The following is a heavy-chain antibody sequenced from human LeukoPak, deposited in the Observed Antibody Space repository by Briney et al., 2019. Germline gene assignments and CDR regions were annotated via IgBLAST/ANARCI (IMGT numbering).Heavy chain of an antibody. CDR1: CGPLKSYY. Sequence: ASGAPDPPLPVPCGPLKSYYWGLNPPPPGKGPGWIGYIYYSGSTNYNPSLKSRVTISVDTSKNQFSLKLSSVTAADTAVYYCARRDYYDDAFDIWGQGTMVTVSS. D-gene: IGHD3-22*01. J-gene: IGHJ3*02. CDR2: IYYSGST. V-gene: IGHV4-59*01. CDR3: ARRDYYDDAFDI.